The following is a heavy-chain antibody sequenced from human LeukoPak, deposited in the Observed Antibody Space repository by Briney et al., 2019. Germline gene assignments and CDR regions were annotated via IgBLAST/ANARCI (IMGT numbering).Heavy chain of an antibody. V-gene: IGHV1-24*01. Sequence: GASVKVSCKVSGYTLTELSMHWVRQAPGKWLEWMGGFDPEDGETIYAQKFQGRVTMTEDTSTDTAYMELSSLRSEDTAVYYCASTYDILTGYRDYWGQGTLVTVSS. D-gene: IGHD3-9*01. CDR3: ASTYDILTGYRDY. CDR1: GYTLTELS. CDR2: FDPEDGET. J-gene: IGHJ4*02.